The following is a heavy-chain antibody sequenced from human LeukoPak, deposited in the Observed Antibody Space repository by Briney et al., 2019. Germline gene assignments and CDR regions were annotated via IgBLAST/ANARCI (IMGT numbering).Heavy chain of an antibody. J-gene: IGHJ5*02. Sequence: GGTLRLSCAASGFIVNSYAMSWVRQAPGKGLAWVSLIYTSGVTHYADSVKGRFTISRDNAKNKVYLQMNCLRDEDTAVYFCARDRAAEKTLVEFDTWGQGTLVTVSS. CDR2: IYTSGVT. D-gene: IGHD1-14*01. V-gene: IGHV3-66*03. CDR3: ARDRAAEKTLVEFDT. CDR1: GFIVNSYA.